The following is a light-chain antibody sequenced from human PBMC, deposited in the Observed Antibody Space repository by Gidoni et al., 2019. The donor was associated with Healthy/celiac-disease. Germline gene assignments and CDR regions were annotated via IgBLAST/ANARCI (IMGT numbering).Light chain of an antibody. CDR3: MQALQAPFT. CDR2: LGS. V-gene: IGKV2-28*01. Sequence: DIVMTQSPLSLPVTPGEPASISCRSSQRLLYSNGKNYLDWYLQKPGQSPQLLIYLGSNRASGVPDRVSGSGSGTDFTLKISRVEAEDVGIYYCMQALQAPFTFGGGTKVEIK. CDR1: QRLLYSNGKNY. J-gene: IGKJ4*01.